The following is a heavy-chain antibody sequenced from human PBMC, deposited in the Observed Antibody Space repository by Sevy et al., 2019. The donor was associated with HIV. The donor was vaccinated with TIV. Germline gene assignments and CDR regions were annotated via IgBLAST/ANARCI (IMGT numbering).Heavy chain of an antibody. V-gene: IGHV3-7*03. J-gene: IGHJ4*01. CDR1: GFTFNNFW. CDR2: IKPDGSES. Sequence: GGSLRLSCVASGFTFNNFWTAWVRQAPGKGLEWFANIKPDGSESNHVGSVKGRFTISRDNAKNSLYLQMNSLTAEDTAVYYCARDVGGGYFDYWGQGTLVTVSS. CDR3: ARDVGGGYFDY. D-gene: IGHD3-16*01.